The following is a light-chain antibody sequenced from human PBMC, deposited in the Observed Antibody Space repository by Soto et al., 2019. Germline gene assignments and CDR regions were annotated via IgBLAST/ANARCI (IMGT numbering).Light chain of an antibody. CDR1: QSISTY. Sequence: TQCPGTLSLSPGERATLSCKTSQSISTYLTWYHQKAGLAPKLLIYAASSLQSGVPSRFSGSGSGTDFTLTISSLQPEDFATYYCQQPYSTPPTFGQGTKVDIK. CDR2: AAS. CDR3: QQPYSTPPT. J-gene: IGKJ1*01. V-gene: IGKV1-39*01.